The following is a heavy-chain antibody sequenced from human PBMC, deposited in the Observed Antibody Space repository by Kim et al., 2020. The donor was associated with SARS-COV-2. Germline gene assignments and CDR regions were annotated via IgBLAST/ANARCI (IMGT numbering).Heavy chain of an antibody. CDR2: IYYSGST. CDR1: GGSINSYY. J-gene: IGHJ4*02. D-gene: IGHD3-22*01. Sequence: SETLSLTCTVSGGSINSYYWSWIRQPPGKGLEWSAYIYYSGSTNYNPSLKSRVTISLDTSKNQFSLKLSSVTAADTAVYYCARVSHYHDSSGYYYGPYYFDYWGQGTLVPVSS. V-gene: IGHV4-59*01. CDR3: ARVSHYHDSSGYYYGPYYFDY.